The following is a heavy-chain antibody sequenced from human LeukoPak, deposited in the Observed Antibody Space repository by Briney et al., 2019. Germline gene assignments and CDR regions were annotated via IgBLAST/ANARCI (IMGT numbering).Heavy chain of an antibody. CDR2: SSSSSSYI. V-gene: IGHV3-21*01. CDR1: GLTFSSYS. Sequence: GGSLRLSCAASGLTFSSYSMNWVRQAPGKGLERVSSSSSSSSYIYYADSVKGRFTISRDNAKNSLYLQMNSLRAGDTAVYYCARDTDAGGQWLASYFGYWGQGTLVTVSS. J-gene: IGHJ4*02. D-gene: IGHD6-19*01. CDR3: ARDTDAGGQWLASYFGY.